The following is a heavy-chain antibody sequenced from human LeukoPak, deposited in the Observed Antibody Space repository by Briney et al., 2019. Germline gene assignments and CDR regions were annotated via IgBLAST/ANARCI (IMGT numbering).Heavy chain of an antibody. J-gene: IGHJ4*02. D-gene: IGHD4-17*01. CDR2: ISSSGSTI. Sequence: GGSLRLSCAASGFTFSDYYMSWIRQAPGKGLEWVSYISSSGSTIYYADSVKGRFTISRDNAKNSLYLQMNSLRAEDMAVYYCATLSVTPPLFDYWGQGTLVTVSS. CDR1: GFTFSDYY. V-gene: IGHV3-11*04. CDR3: ATLSVTPPLFDY.